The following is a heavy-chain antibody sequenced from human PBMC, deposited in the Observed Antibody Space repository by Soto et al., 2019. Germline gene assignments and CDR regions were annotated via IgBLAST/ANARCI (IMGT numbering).Heavy chain of an antibody. CDR1: GFTFSSYA. CDR3: AKDRSTYYLVPPFDP. D-gene: IGHD3-10*01. J-gene: IGHJ5*02. CDR2: ISGSGGST. V-gene: IGHV3-23*01. Sequence: GGSLRLSCAASGFTFSSYAMSWVRQAPGKGLEWISAISGSGGSTYYADSVKGRFTISRDNSKNTLYLQMNSLRAEDTAVYYCAKDRSTYYLVPPFDPWGQGTLVTVSS.